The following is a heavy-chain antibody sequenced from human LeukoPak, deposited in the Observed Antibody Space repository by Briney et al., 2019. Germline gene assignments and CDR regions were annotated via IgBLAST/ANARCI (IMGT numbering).Heavy chain of an antibody. CDR2: ICTSGST. V-gene: IGHV4-4*07. CDR1: GGSISSYY. Sequence: PSETPSLTCTVSGGSISSYYWSWIRQPAGKGLEWIGRICTSGSTNYNPSLKSRVTMSVDTSKNQFSLKLSPVTAADTAVYYCAGRAYVYDSTVYIDHWGQGTLVTVSS. CDR3: AGRAYVYDSTVYIDH. D-gene: IGHD3-22*01. J-gene: IGHJ4*02.